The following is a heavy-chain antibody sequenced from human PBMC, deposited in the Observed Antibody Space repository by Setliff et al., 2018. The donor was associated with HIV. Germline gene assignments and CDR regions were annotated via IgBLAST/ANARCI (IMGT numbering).Heavy chain of an antibody. CDR1: EYSSTDYY. V-gene: IGHV1-2*06. D-gene: IGHD3-22*01. CDR3: ARDPYYYDSSGYNFDY. J-gene: IGHJ4*02. CDR2: INPNSGGT. Sequence: ASVKVSCKTSEYSSTDYYIHWIRQAPGQGLEWMGLINPNSGGTDYAQKFLGRVTMTSDTSISTAYMELSSLRSDDTAVYYCARDPYYYDSSGYNFDYWGQGTLVTVSS.